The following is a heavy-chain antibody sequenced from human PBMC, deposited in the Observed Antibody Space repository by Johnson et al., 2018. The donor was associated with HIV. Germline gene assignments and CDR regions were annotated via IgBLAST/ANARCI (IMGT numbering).Heavy chain of an antibody. CDR1: GFTFSSYA. CDR3: AKGLAGAFDI. CDR2: ISGSGGST. V-gene: IGHV3-23*04. D-gene: IGHD6-19*01. J-gene: IGHJ3*02. Sequence: VQLVESGGGLMQPGGSLRLSCAASGFTFSSYAMSWVRQAPGKGLEWVSAISGSGGSTYSADSVKGRFTISRDNSRNTRYLQMNSLRAEDTAVYRCAKGLAGAFDIWGQGTMVTVSS.